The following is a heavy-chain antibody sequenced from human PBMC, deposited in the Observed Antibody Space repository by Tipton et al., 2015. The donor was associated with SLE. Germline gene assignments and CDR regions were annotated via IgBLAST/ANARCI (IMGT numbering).Heavy chain of an antibody. CDR2: ITGGGGST. D-gene: IGHD3-22*01. Sequence: SLRLSCAASGFTFSSYAMSWVRQAPGKGLEWVSAITGGGGSTHYADSVRGRFTVSRDNSKNTLYLQMNSLRAEDTAVYYCAKEAVPKYYYDSSVNWGQGTLVTVSS. V-gene: IGHV3-23*01. J-gene: IGHJ1*01. CDR1: GFTFSSYA. CDR3: AKEAVPKYYYDSSVN.